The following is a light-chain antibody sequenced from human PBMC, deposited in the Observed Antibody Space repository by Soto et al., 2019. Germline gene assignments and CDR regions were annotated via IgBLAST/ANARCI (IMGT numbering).Light chain of an antibody. J-gene: IGKJ1*01. CDR3: QQSYDTVWT. CDR1: QSVVSY. V-gene: IGKV1-39*01. Sequence: DIQMTQSPSSLSASAGDRVTITCRASQSVVSYLNWYQQKPGKAPNLLIYAASSLQSGVPSRFIGSGSGTDFTLTISSLQPEDFATYYCQQSYDTVWTFGQGTKVEIK. CDR2: AAS.